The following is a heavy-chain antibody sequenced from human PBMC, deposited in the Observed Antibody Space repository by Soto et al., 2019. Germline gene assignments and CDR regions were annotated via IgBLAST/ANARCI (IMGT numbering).Heavy chain of an antibody. CDR2: IFWNGDK. D-gene: IGHD3-10*01. V-gene: IGHV2-5*01. CDR3: SLRRPFMGSDF. Sequence: QITLKESGPSLVKPTQTLTLTCTFSGFSLSTSGVAVGWVRQPQGKALEWLALIFWNGDKRYRPSLEGRLSITMDTSKNQVVLTMTNMDPADTGTYYCSLRRPFMGSDFWGQGTLVTVSS. J-gene: IGHJ4*02. CDR1: GFSLSTSGVA.